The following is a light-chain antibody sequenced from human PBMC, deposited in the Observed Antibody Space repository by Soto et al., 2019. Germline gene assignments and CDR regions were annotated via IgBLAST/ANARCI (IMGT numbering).Light chain of an antibody. Sequence: EIVLTQSPGTLSLSPGEGATLSCRASQGVSSTYLAWYQQRLGQAPRLLIFGASSRATGIPDRFSGSGSGTDFTLSISRLEPEDFAVYYCQLYGNSHPMYTFGQGTKVDIK. CDR1: QGVSSTY. J-gene: IGKJ2*01. CDR2: GAS. V-gene: IGKV3-20*01. CDR3: QLYGNSHPMYT.